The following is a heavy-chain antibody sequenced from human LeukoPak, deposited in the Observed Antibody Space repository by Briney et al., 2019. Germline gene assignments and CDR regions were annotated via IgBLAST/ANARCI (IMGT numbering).Heavy chain of an antibody. V-gene: IGHV1-2*02. CDR2: INPNSGGT. D-gene: IGHD2-2*01. CDR1: GYTFTSYY. J-gene: IGHJ4*02. Sequence: ASVKVSCKASGYTFTSYYMHWVRQAPGQGLEWMGWINPNSGGTNYAQKFQGRVTMTRDTSISTAYMDLSRLGSDDTAVYYCARVGRSVEVPSATGAYFDYWGQGTLVTVSS. CDR3: ARVGRSVEVPSATGAYFDY.